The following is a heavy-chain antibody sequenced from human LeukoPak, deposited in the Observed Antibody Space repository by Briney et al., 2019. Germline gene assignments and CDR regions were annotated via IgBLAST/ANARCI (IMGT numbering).Heavy chain of an antibody. Sequence: SQTLSLTXTVSGGSISSGSYYWSCIRQPAGKGLEWIGRIYTSGSTNYNPSLKSRVTISVDTSKNQFSLKLSSVTAADTAVYYCARIPNEWELDYWGQGTLVTVSS. V-gene: IGHV4-61*02. CDR3: ARIPNEWELDY. D-gene: IGHD1-26*01. CDR1: GGSISSGSYY. CDR2: IYTSGST. J-gene: IGHJ4*02.